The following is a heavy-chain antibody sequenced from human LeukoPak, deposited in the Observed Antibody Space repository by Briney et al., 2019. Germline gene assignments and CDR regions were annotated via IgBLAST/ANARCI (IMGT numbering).Heavy chain of an antibody. CDR1: GFTFSSYW. CDR3: ARDSGLYYYGSGSYYNDKTDAFDI. Sequence: GGSLRLSCAASGFTFSSYWMHWVRQAPGKGLVWVSRINSDGSSTSYADSVKGRFTISRDNAKNTLYLQMNSLRAEDTAVYYCARDSGLYYYGSGSYYNDKTDAFDIWGQGTMVTVSS. V-gene: IGHV3-74*01. D-gene: IGHD3-10*01. J-gene: IGHJ3*02. CDR2: INSDGSST.